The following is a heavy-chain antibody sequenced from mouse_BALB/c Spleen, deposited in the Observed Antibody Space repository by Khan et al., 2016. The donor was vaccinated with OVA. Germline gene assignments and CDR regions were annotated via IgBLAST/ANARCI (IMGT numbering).Heavy chain of an antibody. CDR1: GYTFTHYR. V-gene: IGHV9-1*02. CDR3: ARESSYWYFDV. Sequence: QIQLVQSGPELKKPGETVKISCKASGYTFTHYRMNWMKQAPGKGLKWMGWINTYTGEPTYGDDFKGRFAFSLETSASTDYLQINNLKNEDMATYFCARESSYWYFDVWGAGTTVTVSS. D-gene: IGHD1-1*01. CDR2: INTYTGEP. J-gene: IGHJ1*01.